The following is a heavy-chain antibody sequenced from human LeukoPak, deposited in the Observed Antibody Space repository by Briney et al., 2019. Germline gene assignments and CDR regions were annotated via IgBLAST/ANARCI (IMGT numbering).Heavy chain of an antibody. D-gene: IGHD1-26*01. V-gene: IGHV4-39*01. CDR1: GGSISSSSYY. CDR3: ASPGATYFDY. CDR2: IYYSGST. Sequence: SGTLSLTCTLSGGSISSSSYYWGWIRQPPGKGLEWIGSIYYSGSTYYNPSLKSRVTISVDTSKNQFSLKLSSVTAADTAVYYCASPGATYFDYWGQGTLVTVSS. J-gene: IGHJ4*02.